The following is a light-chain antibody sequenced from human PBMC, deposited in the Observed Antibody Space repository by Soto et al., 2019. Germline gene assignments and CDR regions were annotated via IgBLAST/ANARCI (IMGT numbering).Light chain of an antibody. CDR3: QQYGGSPAFT. V-gene: IGKV3-20*01. CDR1: QSVSSNY. CDR2: GAS. J-gene: IGKJ2*01. Sequence: EIVLTQSPGTLSLSPGERATLSCRASQSVSSNYLAWYQQKPGQAPRLLIYGASSRATGIPDRFSGSGSGTDFTLTISRLEPEDFAVYHCQQYGGSPAFTFGQGTKLEIK.